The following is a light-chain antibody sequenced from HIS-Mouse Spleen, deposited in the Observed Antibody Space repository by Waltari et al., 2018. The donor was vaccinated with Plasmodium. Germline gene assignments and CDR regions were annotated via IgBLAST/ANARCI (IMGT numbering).Light chain of an antibody. J-gene: IGLJ2*01. V-gene: IGLV2-8*01. CDR2: EVS. Sequence: QSALTQPPSASGSPGQSVTISCTGPSSDVGGSTYVSWYQQHPGKAPKLMIYEVSKRPSGVPDRFSGSKSGNTASLTVSGLQAEDEADYYCSSYAGSNNLVFGGGTKLTVL. CDR1: SSDVGGSTY. CDR3: SSYAGSNNLV.